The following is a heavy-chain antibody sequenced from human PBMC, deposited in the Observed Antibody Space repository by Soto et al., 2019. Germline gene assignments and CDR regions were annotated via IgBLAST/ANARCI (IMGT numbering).Heavy chain of an antibody. CDR3: ARHGDNGMTTVSWYFDL. CDR1: GGSISSSSYY. V-gene: IGHV4-39*01. J-gene: IGHJ2*01. Sequence: QLQLQESGPGLVKPSETLYLTCTVSGGSISSSSYYWGWIRQPPGKGLEWIGSIYYSGSTYYNRSLKSRVTIPADTSKNQFTLKLSSVTAADTAVYYCARHGDNGMTTVSWYFDLWGRGTLVTVSS. CDR2: IYYSGST. D-gene: IGHD4-17*01.